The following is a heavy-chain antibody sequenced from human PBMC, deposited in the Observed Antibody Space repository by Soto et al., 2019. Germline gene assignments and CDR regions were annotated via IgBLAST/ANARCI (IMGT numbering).Heavy chain of an antibody. CDR2: IGTAGDT. V-gene: IGHV3-13*01. CDR1: GFTFSSYD. J-gene: IGHJ4*02. CDR3: ARVGSSGWSKSFDY. Sequence: GGSLRLSCAASGFTFSSYDMHWVRQATGKGLEWVSAIGTAGDTYYPGSVKGRFTISRENTKNSLYLQMNSLRAEDTAVYYCARVGSSGWSKSFDYWGQGTLVTVSS. D-gene: IGHD6-19*01.